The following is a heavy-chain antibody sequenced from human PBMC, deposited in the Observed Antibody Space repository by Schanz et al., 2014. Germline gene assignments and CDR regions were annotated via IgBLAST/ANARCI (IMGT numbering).Heavy chain of an antibody. J-gene: IGHJ5*02. CDR1: GFAFSSYG. V-gene: IGHV3-48*01. Sequence: VQLLESGGGLVQPGGSLRLSCLASGFAFSSYGMNWLRQAPGKGLLWVSYISGSSRTIYYADSMKGRFTVSRDNAENALYLQMNSLRAEDTAVYYCARPALWFGDNCFDPWGQGTLVTVSS. D-gene: IGHD3-10*01. CDR2: ISGSSRTI. CDR3: ARPALWFGDNCFDP.